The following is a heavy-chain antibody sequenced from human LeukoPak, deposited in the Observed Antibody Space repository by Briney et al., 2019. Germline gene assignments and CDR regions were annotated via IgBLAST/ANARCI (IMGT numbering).Heavy chain of an antibody. J-gene: IGHJ3*02. D-gene: IGHD3-10*01. Sequence: GGSLRLSCAASEFTFSSYAMHWVPQAPGKGLEWVALVSNDGGDKYYADSVKGRFTISRDNSKNTLYLQMNSLRAEDTAVYYCASPGAFDIWGQGTMVTVSS. CDR2: VSNDGGDK. V-gene: IGHV3-30*03. CDR1: EFTFSSYA. CDR3: ASPGAFDI.